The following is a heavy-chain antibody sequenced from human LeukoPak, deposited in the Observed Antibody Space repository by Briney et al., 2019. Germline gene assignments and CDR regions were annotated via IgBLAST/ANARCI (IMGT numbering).Heavy chain of an antibody. D-gene: IGHD4-17*01. CDR3: AKADYGSGQYYFDY. Sequence: PGGSLRLSCAASGFTFSSYAMSWVRQAPGKGLEWVPAISGSGGSTYYADSVKGRFTISRDNSKNTLYLQMNSLRAEDTAVYYCAKADYGSGQYYFDYWGQGTLVTVSS. V-gene: IGHV3-23*01. CDR1: GFTFSSYA. J-gene: IGHJ4*02. CDR2: ISGSGGST.